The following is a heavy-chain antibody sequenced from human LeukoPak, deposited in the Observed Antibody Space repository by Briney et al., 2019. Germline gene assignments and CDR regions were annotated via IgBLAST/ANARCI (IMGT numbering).Heavy chain of an antibody. J-gene: IGHJ6*03. CDR3: ARELQNYYYYMDV. CDR2: IIPTFGTA. V-gene: IGHV1-69*05. CDR1: GGTFSSYA. Sequence: GASVTVSCKASGGTFSSYAISWVRQAPGQGLEWMGGIIPTFGTANYAQKFQGRVTITTDESTSTAYMELSSLRSEDTAVYYCARELQNYYYYMDVWGKGTTVTVSS.